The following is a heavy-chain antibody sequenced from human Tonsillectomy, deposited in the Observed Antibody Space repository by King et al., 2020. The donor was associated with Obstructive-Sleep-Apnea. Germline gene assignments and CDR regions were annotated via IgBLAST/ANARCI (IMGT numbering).Heavy chain of an antibody. CDR2: ITAGGRCST. D-gene: IGHD5/OR15-5a*01. CDR1: GFSFSSYA. CDR3: ATSSGLFYSVSAY. V-gene: IGHV3-23*04. J-gene: IGHJ4*02. Sequence: VQLVESGGGLVQPGGSLRLSCADSGFSFSSYAMSWVRPAPGKGLEWVSLITAGGRCSTYYADYVKGRFTIARDNSKNTLYLQMKSLRGDDTAVYYCATSSGLFYSVSAYWGQGTLVTVSS.